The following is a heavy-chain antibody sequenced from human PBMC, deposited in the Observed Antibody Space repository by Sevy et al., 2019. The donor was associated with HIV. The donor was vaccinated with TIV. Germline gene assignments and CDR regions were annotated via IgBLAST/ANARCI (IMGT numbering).Heavy chain of an antibody. J-gene: IGHJ4*02. D-gene: IGHD1-1*01. CDR2: ISYDGSNK. CDR3: ARVSLERRGYIDY. Sequence: GGSLRLSCAASGFTFSSYAMHWVRQAPGKGLEWVAVISYDGSNKYYADSVKGRFTISRDNSKNTLYLQMNSLRAEDTAVYYCARVSLERRGYIDYWGQGTLVTVSS. V-gene: IGHV3-30*04. CDR1: GFTFSSYA.